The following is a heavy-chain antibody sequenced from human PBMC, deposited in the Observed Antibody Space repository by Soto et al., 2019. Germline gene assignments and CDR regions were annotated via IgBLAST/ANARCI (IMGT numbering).Heavy chain of an antibody. J-gene: IGHJ4*02. Sequence: GESLKISCQCSGYTFSNFWIGWVRQLPGKGLEWMGIIYPGDHETRYSPSFLGKVTISPETSINSAYLQWSSLEASATAFYFCARSPRSSPYFDFWGQGALVTVSS. D-gene: IGHD6-13*01. V-gene: IGHV5-51*01. CDR2: IYPGDHET. CDR3: ARSPRSSPYFDF. CDR1: GYTFSNFW.